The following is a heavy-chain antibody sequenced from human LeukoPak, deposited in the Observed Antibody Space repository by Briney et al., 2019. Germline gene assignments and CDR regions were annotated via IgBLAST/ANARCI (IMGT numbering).Heavy chain of an antibody. CDR3: ARPSGSSLRGGAFDI. J-gene: IGHJ3*02. D-gene: IGHD1-26*01. CDR1: GGSISSGGYY. V-gene: IGHV4-61*08. Sequence: SETLSLTCTVSGGSISSGGYYWTWIRQHPEKGLEWIGYIYYSGSTNYNPSLKSRVTISVDTSKNQFSLKLSSVTAADTAVYYCARPSGSSLRGGAFDIWGQGTMVTVSS. CDR2: IYYSGST.